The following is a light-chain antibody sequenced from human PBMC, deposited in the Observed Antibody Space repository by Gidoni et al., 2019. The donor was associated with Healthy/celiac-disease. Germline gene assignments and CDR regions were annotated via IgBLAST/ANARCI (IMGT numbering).Light chain of an antibody. V-gene: IGKV3-20*01. CDR1: PSVSSSY. J-gene: IGKJ1*01. CDR3: QQYGSSPRT. Sequence: EIVWTQSPGTLSLSPGERAPLSCRASPSVSSSYLAWYQQKPGQAPRLLIYGASSRAPGIPDRFSGSGSGTDFTLTISRLEPEDFAVYYCQQYGSSPRTFGQGTKVEIK. CDR2: GAS.